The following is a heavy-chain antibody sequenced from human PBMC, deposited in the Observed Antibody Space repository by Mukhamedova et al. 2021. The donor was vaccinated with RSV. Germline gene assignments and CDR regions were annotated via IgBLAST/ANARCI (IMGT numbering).Heavy chain of an antibody. Sequence: PGKGLEWVSAISGSGGSIYYADSVKGRFTISRDNSKNTLYLQMNSLRAEDTAVYYCASQRTTVTPFDYWGQGTLVTVSS. V-gene: IGHV3-23*01. CDR2: ISGSGGSI. D-gene: IGHD4-17*01. CDR3: ASQRTTVTPFDY. J-gene: IGHJ4*02.